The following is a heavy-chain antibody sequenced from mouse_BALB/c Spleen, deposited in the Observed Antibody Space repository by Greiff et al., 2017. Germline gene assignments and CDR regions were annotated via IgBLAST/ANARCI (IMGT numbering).Heavy chain of an antibody. V-gene: IGHV2-9*02. CDR1: GFSLTSYG. CDR2: IWAGGST. D-gene: IGHD1-2*01. CDR3: ARDGRPPFAY. Sequence: VQLKESGPGLVAPSQSLSITCTVSGFSLTSYGVHWVRQPPGKGLEWLGVIWAGGSTNYNSALMSRLSISKDNSKSQVFLKMNSLQTDDTAMYYCARDGRPPFAYWGQGTLVTVSA. J-gene: IGHJ3*01.